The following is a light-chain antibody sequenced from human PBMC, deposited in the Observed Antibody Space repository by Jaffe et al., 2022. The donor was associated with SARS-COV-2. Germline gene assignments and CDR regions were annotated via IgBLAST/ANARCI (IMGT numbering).Light chain of an antibody. J-gene: IGLJ3*02. CDR1: NIGDKR. CDR3: QVWDNAPDHSWV. Sequence: SYVLAQPPSVSVAPGQTARISCGGNNIGDKRVHWYQQKAGQAPVLVVHDDSDRPSGIPERFSGSNSGNTATLTISRVEAGDEADFYCQVWDNAPDHSWVFGGGTKLTVL. V-gene: IGLV3-21*02. CDR2: DDS.